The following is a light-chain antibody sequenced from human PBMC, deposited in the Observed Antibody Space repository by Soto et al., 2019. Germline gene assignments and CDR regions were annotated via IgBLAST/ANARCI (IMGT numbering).Light chain of an antibody. V-gene: IGKV3-20*01. CDR3: GSDGWT. CDR2: GAS. Sequence: EIVLTQSPATLSLSPGERATLSCRASQSIRSPYLAWYQQKPGQAPRLFIHGASSRATGIPDRFSGSGSGTDFTLTLTILEPEHVAVDDCGSDGWTFGQGTKVE. J-gene: IGKJ1*01. CDR1: QSIRSPY.